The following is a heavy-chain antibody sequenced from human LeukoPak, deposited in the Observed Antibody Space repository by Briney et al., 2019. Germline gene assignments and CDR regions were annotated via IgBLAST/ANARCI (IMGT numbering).Heavy chain of an antibody. CDR3: ARPSSSGWYYFDY. D-gene: IGHD6-19*01. CDR1: GYSFTSYW. V-gene: IGHV5-51*01. J-gene: IGHJ4*02. Sequence: GESLQISCKGSGYSFTSYWIGWVRQLPGKGLEWMGIIYPGDSDTRYSPSFQGQVTISADKSISTAYLQWSSLKASDTAMYYCARPSSSGWYYFDYWGQGTLVTVSS. CDR2: IYPGDSDT.